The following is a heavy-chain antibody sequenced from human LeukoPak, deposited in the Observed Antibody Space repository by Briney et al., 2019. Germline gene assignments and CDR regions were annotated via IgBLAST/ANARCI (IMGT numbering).Heavy chain of an antibody. J-gene: IGHJ4*02. Sequence: VASVKVSCKAPGYTFTQYGISWVRQAPGQGLEWMGWISAYNGNTNYVQKFQGRVTMTTDTSTSTAYMELTSLRSDDTAVYYCARDVEAAFCSTSTCYDLVFDYWGQGTLVTVSS. CDR1: GYTFTQYG. D-gene: IGHD2-2*01. CDR3: ARDVEAAFCSTSTCYDLVFDY. V-gene: IGHV1-18*01. CDR2: ISAYNGNT.